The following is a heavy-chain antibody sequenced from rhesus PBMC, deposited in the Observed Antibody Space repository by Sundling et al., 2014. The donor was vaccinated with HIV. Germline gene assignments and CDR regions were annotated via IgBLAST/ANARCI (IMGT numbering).Heavy chain of an antibody. CDR1: GYSISSGYY. J-gene: IGHJ5-1*01. CDR3: ARDYGPYSGSSFDV. Sequence: VQLQESGPGLVKPSETLSLTCAVSGYSISSGYYWGWIRQPPGKGLEYIGYISGATGTTYYNPSLKSRVTISTDTAKNLFSLNLSSVTAADTAVYYCARDYGPYSGSSFDVWGPGVLVTVSS. D-gene: IGHD6-25*01. CDR2: ISGATGTT. V-gene: IGHV4-99*02.